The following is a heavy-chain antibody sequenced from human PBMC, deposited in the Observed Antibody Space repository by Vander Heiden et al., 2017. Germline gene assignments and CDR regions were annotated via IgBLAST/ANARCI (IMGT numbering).Heavy chain of an antibody. V-gene: IGHV4-34*01. CDR2: INHSGST. CDR1: GGSFSGYY. Sequence: QVQLQQCGAGLLTPSETLSLTCAVYGGSFSGYYWGWIRQPPGKGLEWIGEINHSGSTNYNPSLKSRVTISVDTSKNQCSLKLSSVTAADTAVYYCARGNNDFWSGYRRRPNWFDPWGQGTLVTVSS. J-gene: IGHJ5*02. CDR3: ARGNNDFWSGYRRRPNWFDP. D-gene: IGHD3-3*01.